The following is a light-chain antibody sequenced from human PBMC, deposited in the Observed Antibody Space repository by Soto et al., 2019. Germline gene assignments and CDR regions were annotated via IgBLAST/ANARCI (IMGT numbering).Light chain of an antibody. Sequence: DIHVTQSPSTLSASVGDRVTITCRASQSLSGRLAWYQQTPGRAPKLLIYDTSNLESGVPSRFSGSGSGTEFTLTISSLQTADFATYYCQEYNSFWYTFGQGTRLEIK. CDR1: QSLSGR. CDR3: QEYNSFWYT. V-gene: IGKV1-5*01. J-gene: IGKJ2*01. CDR2: DTS.